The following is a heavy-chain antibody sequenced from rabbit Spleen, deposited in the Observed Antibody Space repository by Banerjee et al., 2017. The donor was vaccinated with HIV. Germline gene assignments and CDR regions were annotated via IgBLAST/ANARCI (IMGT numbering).Heavy chain of an antibody. D-gene: IGHD8-1*01. CDR2: FDPVFGST. Sequence: QLKESGGGLVQPGGSLKVSCIASGFDFSSYYMSWVRQAPGKGLEWIGYFDPVFGSTYYASWVNGQFTISSHNAQNTLYLQLNSLTAADTATYFCARDGAGGSYFALWGQGTLVTVS. V-gene: IGHV1S7*01. CDR1: GFDFSSYY. CDR3: ARDGAGGSYFAL. J-gene: IGHJ3*01.